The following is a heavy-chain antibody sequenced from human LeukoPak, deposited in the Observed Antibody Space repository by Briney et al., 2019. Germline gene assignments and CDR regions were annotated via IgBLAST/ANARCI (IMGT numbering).Heavy chain of an antibody. V-gene: IGHV4-34*01. CDR2: INHSGST. J-gene: IGHJ4*02. CDR1: GGSFSVYY. Sequence: SETLSLTCAVYGGSFSVYYWSWIRQPPGKGLEWIGEINHSGSTNYNPSLKSRVTISVDTSKDQFSLKLSSVTAADTAVYYCASNDILTGYSKVNYFDYWGQGTLVTVSS. D-gene: IGHD3-9*01. CDR3: ASNDILTGYSKVNYFDY.